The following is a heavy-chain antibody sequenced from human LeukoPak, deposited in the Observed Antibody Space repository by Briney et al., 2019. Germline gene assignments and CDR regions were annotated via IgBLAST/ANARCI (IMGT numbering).Heavy chain of an antibody. CDR1: GFGFSYAW. CDR2: IKRKSDGETT. V-gene: IGHV3-15*01. Sequence: SGGSLRLSCAASGFGFSYAWMSWVRQAPGKGTGWIGRIKRKSDGETTDYAAPVKGRFTISRDDSKNTLFLQMNSLKTEDTAFYYCTTAPSGYAYMNGWHLDYWGQGALVTVSS. D-gene: IGHD5-18*01. CDR3: TTAPSGYAYMNGWHLDY. J-gene: IGHJ4*02.